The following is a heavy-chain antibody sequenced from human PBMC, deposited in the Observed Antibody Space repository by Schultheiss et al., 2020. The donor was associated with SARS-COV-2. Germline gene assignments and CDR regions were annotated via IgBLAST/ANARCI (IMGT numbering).Heavy chain of an antibody. D-gene: IGHD2-21*02. CDR3: TSGYIVVVTAPFDY. CDR1: GFTFGDYA. CDR2: IRSKAYGGTT. J-gene: IGHJ4*02. V-gene: IGHV3-49*04. Sequence: GESLKISCTASGFTFGDYAMSWVRQAPGKGLEWVGFIRSKAYGGTTEYAASVKGRFTISRDDSKSIAYLQMNSLKTEDTAVYYCTSGYIVVVTAPFDYWGQGTLVTVSS.